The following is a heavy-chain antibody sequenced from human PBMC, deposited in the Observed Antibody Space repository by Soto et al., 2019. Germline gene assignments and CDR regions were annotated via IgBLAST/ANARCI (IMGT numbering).Heavy chain of an antibody. J-gene: IGHJ4*02. Sequence: SETLSLTCTVSGGSISSGGYYWSWIRQHPGKGLEWIGYIYYSGSTYYNPSLKSRVTISVDTSKNQFSLKLRSVTAADTAVYYCARAPFGELYVPDYWGQGTLVTVSS. V-gene: IGHV4-31*03. CDR1: GGSISSGGYY. CDR3: ARAPFGELYVPDY. D-gene: IGHD3-10*01. CDR2: IYYSGST.